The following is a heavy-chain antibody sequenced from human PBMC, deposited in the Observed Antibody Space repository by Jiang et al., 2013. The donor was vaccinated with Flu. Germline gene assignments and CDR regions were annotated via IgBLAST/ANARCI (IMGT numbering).Heavy chain of an antibody. V-gene: IGHV1-46*01. D-gene: IGHD2-21*02. Sequence: EVKKPGASVKVSCKASGYTFTSYYMHWVRQAPGQGLEWMGIINPSGGSTSYAQKFQGRVTMTRDTSTSTVYMELSSLRSEDTAVYYCALPHCGGDCLGLKLEGYYYYYGMDVWGQGTTVTVSS. CDR1: GYTFTSYY. CDR2: INPSGGST. CDR3: ALPHCGGDCLGLKLEGYYYYYGMDV. J-gene: IGHJ6*02.